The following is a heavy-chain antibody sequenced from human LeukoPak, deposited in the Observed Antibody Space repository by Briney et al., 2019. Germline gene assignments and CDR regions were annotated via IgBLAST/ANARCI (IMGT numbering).Heavy chain of an antibody. CDR1: GGSISSYY. Sequence: PSETLPLTCTVSGGSISSYYWSWIRQPAGKGLEWIGRIYTRGSTNYNPSLKSRVTMSVDTSKNQFSLKLSSVTAADTAVYYCARQSDYSKKAGWAFDYWGQGTLVTVSS. CDR3: ARQSDYSKKAGWAFDY. J-gene: IGHJ4*02. D-gene: IGHD4-11*01. CDR2: IYTRGST. V-gene: IGHV4-4*07.